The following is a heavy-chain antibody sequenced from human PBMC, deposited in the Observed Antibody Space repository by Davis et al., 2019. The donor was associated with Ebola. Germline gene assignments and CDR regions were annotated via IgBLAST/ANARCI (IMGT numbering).Heavy chain of an antibody. V-gene: IGHV2-70*04. CDR2: IDWNDDK. J-gene: IGHJ4*02. CDR3: ARTPGD. Sequence: SGPTLVKPTQTLTLTCTFSGFSISTSGVGVGWVRQPPGKALEWLARIDWNDDKFFSTSLKTRLTISKDTSKNQVVLTMTNMDVVDTATYYCARTPGDWGQGTLVTVSS. D-gene: IGHD1-14*01. CDR1: GFSISTSGVG.